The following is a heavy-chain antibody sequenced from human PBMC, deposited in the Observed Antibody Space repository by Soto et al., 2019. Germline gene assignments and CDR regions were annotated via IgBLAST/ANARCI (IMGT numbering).Heavy chain of an antibody. Sequence: PSETLSLTCTVPSGSISSGDYYWSWIRQHPGKGLEWIGHIYNSGSTYYNPSLKSRVTISVDTSKNQFSLKLNSVTAADTAVYYCAAHRGNWFPASAFDIWGQGTMVTVSS. J-gene: IGHJ3*02. CDR1: SGSISSGDYY. CDR3: AAHRGNWFPASAFDI. CDR2: IYNSGST. D-gene: IGHD1-1*01. V-gene: IGHV4-31*03.